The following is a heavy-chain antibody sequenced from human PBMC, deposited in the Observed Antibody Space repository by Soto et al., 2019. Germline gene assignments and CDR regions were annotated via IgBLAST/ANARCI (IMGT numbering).Heavy chain of an antibody. D-gene: IGHD3-3*01. CDR3: ASSYYDFWSGYYYYFDY. CDR1: GFTFSSYA. CDR2: ISGSGGST. Sequence: GGSLRLSCAASGFTFSSYAMSWVRQAPGKGLEWVSAISGSGGSTYYADSVKGRFTISRANSKNTLYLQMKSLTAEDTSVYYCASSYYDFWSGYYYYFDYWGQGTLVTVSS. J-gene: IGHJ4*02. V-gene: IGHV3-23*01.